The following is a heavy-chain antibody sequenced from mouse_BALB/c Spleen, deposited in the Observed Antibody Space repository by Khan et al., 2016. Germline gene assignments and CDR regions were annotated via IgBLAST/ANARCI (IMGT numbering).Heavy chain of an antibody. CDR2: INPDSSTI. V-gene: IGHV4-1*02. CDR3: TRLYYYGCSDY. D-gene: IGHD1-1*01. CDR1: GFDFSGYW. Sequence: EVKLLESGGGLVQPGGSLKLSCAASGFDFSGYWMSWVRQAPGKGLEWIGEINPDSSTINYAPSLKGKIIISRDNAKNTLYLRRNKVSSEDTALYYCTRLYYYGCSDYWGPGTIRTVSS. J-gene: IGHJ2*01.